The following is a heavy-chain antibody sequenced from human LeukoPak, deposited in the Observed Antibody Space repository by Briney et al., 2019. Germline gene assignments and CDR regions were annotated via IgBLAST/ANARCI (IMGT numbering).Heavy chain of an antibody. CDR3: AKNGGGRCYSHLDS. CDR1: GFTFSNYA. J-gene: IGHJ4*02. CDR2: ISGSGGST. Sequence: QPGGSLSLSCAASGFTFSNYAMTWVRQAPGKGLEWVSGISGSGGSTYYVDSVKGRFTISRDNSENTLYLQMNSLREEDTALYFCAKNGGGRCYSHLDSWGQGNLVTVSS. V-gene: IGHV3-23*01. D-gene: IGHD2-15*01.